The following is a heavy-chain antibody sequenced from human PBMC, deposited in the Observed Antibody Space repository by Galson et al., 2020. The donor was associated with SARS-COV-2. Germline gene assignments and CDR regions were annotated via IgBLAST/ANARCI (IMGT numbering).Heavy chain of an antibody. D-gene: IGHD6-19*01. V-gene: IGHV3-30*03. CDR3: ARDWGEQWLEMEGSGYYGMDV. CDR2: ISFDGYNI. J-gene: IGHJ6*02. CDR1: GFTFSNAG. Sequence: GESLKISCAASGFTFSNAGMHWVRQAPGKGLEWVAVISFDGYNIHYTDSVKGRFTISRDNSKNTLFLQMSSLRVEDTAVYYCARDWGEQWLEMEGSGYYGMDVWGQGTTVTVS.